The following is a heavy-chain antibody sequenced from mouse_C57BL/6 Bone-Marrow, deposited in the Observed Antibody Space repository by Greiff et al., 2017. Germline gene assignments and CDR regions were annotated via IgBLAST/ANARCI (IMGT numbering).Heavy chain of an antibody. D-gene: IGHD4-1*01. CDR2: IYPGSGST. Sequence: VQLQQPGAELVKPGASVKMSCKASGYTFTSYWITWVKQRPGQGLEWIGDIYPGSGSTNYNEKFKSKATLTVDTSSSTAYMQLSSLTSEDSAVYYGARQKLGPYYFDYWGQGTTLTVSS. CDR3: ARQKLGPYYFDY. V-gene: IGHV1-55*01. J-gene: IGHJ2*01. CDR1: GYTFTSYW.